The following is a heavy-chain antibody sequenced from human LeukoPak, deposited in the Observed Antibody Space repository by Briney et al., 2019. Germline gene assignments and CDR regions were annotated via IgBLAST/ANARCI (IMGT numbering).Heavy chain of an antibody. J-gene: IGHJ4*02. V-gene: IGHV3-33*06. Sequence: GGSLRLSCAASGFTFSSYGMHWVRQAPGKGLEWVAVIWYDGSNKYYADSVKGRFTISRDNSKNTLYLQMSSLRAEDTAVYYCAKDDTDTDFDCWGQGTLVTVSS. CDR1: GFTFSSYG. CDR2: IWYDGSNK. CDR3: AKDDTDTDFDC.